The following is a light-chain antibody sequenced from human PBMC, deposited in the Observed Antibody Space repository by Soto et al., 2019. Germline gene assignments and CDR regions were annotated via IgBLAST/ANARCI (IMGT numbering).Light chain of an antibody. V-gene: IGKV3-11*01. CDR1: QSVSNN. CDR3: QQRSYWPT. CDR2: DTS. J-gene: IGKJ4*01. Sequence: EIVLTQSPATLSLSPGERATLSCRASQSVSNNLAWYQQKPGQAPRLLIYDTSNRATGIPPRFSGSGSGTDFTLTISSLEPEDFVVYYCQQRSYWPTFGGGTKVEI.